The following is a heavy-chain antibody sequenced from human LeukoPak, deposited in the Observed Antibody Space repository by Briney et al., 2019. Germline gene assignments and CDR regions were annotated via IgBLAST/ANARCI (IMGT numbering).Heavy chain of an antibody. Sequence: PGGSLRLSCAASGFTFSSYAMSWVRQAPGKGLEWVSAISGSGGSTYYADSVKGRFTISRDNSKNTLYLQMNSLRAEDTAVYYCAKVVSFWSGYYYYMDVWGKGTTVTVSS. CDR2: ISGSGGST. J-gene: IGHJ6*03. CDR3: AKVVSFWSGYYYYMDV. CDR1: GFTFSSYA. D-gene: IGHD3-3*01. V-gene: IGHV3-23*01.